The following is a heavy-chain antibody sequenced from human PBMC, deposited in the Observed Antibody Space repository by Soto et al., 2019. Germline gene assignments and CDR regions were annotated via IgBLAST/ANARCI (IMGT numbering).Heavy chain of an antibody. CDR3: AATLIAVAGYFDY. D-gene: IGHD6-19*01. V-gene: IGHV4-34*01. CDR1: GGSFSGYY. CDR2: INHSGST. Sequence: SETLSLTCAVYGGSFSGYYWSWIRQPPGKGLEWIGEINHSGSTNYNPSLKSRVTISVDTSKNQFSLKLSSVTAADTAVYYCAATLIAVAGYFDYWGQGTLVTVSS. J-gene: IGHJ4*02.